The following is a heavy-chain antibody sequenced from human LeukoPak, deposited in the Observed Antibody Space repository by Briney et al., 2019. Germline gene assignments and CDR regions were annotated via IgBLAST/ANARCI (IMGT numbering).Heavy chain of an antibody. CDR3: ARQTYYHGSGSYPWFDP. J-gene: IGHJ5*02. CDR2: INHSGST. CDR1: GGSFSGYY. V-gene: IGHV4-34*01. Sequence: SETLSLTCAVYGGSFSGYYWSWIRQPPGKGLERIGEINHSGSTNYNPSLKSRVTISVDTPKNQFSLKLSSVTAADTAVYYCARQTYYHGSGSYPWFDPWGQGTLVTVSS. D-gene: IGHD3-10*01.